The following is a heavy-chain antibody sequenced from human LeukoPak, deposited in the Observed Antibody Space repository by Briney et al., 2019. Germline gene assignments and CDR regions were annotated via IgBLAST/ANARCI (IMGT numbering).Heavy chain of an antibody. CDR3: ARGVTGYSSGWQGY. D-gene: IGHD6-19*01. Sequence: GGSLRLSCAASGFTFSSFWMSWVRQAPGKGLEWVANINQDGSGKYFVDSVKGRFTISRDNAKNSLYLQMNSLRAEDMAVYYCARGVTGYSSGWQGYWGQGTLVTVSS. J-gene: IGHJ4*01. V-gene: IGHV3-7*01. CDR2: INQDGSGK. CDR1: GFTFSSFW.